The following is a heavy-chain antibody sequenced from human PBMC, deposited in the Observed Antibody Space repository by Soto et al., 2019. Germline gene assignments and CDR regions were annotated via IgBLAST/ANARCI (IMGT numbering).Heavy chain of an antibody. D-gene: IGHD3-3*01. CDR3: ARALPYYDFWSGYYSYFYGLDV. V-gene: IGHV4-34*01. J-gene: IGHJ6*02. CDR1: GESFSGYY. CDR2: INHSGST. Sequence: QVQLQQWGAGLLKPSETLSLTCAVYGESFSGYYWSWIRQPPGKGLEWIGEINHSGSTNYNPSLTCRVTLSVDTSKHQFSLRLSSVTAADTAVYYCARALPYYDFWSGYYSYFYGLDVWGQGTTVTVSS.